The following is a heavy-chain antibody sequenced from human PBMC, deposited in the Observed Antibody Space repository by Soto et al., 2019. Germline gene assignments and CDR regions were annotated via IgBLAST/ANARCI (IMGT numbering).Heavy chain of an antibody. CDR2: IYWNDDK. J-gene: IGHJ4*02. Sequence: QITLKESGPTLVKPTQTLTLTCTFSGFSLSTSGVGVGWIRQPPGKALEWLALIYWNDDKRYSPSLKSRLTITQDTSKNQVVLTMTNMDPVDTATYYCARFIAARLMAFPDYWGQGTLVTVSS. CDR3: ARFIAARLMAFPDY. CDR1: GFSLSTSGVG. V-gene: IGHV2-5*01. D-gene: IGHD6-6*01.